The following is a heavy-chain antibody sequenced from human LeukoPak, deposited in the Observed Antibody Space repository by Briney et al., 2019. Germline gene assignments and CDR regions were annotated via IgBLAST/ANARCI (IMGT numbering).Heavy chain of an antibody. CDR3: ARASLQYYYGSGSYYYFDY. V-gene: IGHV4-4*02. CDR1: GGSISSSNW. J-gene: IGHJ4*02. Sequence: SETLSLTCAVSGGSISSSNWWSWVRQPPGKGLEWIGEIYHSGSTNYNPSLKSRVTISVDKSKNQFSLKLSSVTAADTAVYYCARASLQYYYGSGSYYYFDYWGQGTLVTVSS. D-gene: IGHD3-10*01. CDR2: IYHSGST.